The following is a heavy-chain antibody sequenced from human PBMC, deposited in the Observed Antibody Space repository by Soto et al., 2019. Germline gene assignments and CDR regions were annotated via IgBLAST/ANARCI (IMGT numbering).Heavy chain of an antibody. V-gene: IGHV4-30-2*01. D-gene: IGHD3-22*01. CDR2: IYHSGST. CDR3: ARGRQYYYDSSGYYYFDY. CDR1: GGSIISGGYS. Sequence: PSETLSLTCAVSGGSIISGGYSWSWIRQPPGKGLEWIGYIYHSGSTYYNPSLKSRVTISVDRSKNQFSLKLSSVTAADTAVYYCARGRQYYYDSSGYYYFDYWGQGTLVTVSS. J-gene: IGHJ4*02.